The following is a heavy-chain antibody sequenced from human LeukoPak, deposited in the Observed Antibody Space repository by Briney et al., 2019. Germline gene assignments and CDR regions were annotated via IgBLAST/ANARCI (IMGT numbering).Heavy chain of an antibody. D-gene: IGHD1-1*01. CDR3: ARGRRYDWNDVLNWFDP. CDR2: IYTGGST. V-gene: IGHV4-4*07. J-gene: IGHJ5*02. CDR1: GGSITSYY. Sequence: SETLSLTCTVSGGSITSYYWSWIRQPAGKGLEWIGRIYTGGSTNYNPSLKRRVTMSVDTSKNHFSLKLSSVTAADTAVYYCARGRRYDWNDVLNWFDPWGQGTLVTVSS.